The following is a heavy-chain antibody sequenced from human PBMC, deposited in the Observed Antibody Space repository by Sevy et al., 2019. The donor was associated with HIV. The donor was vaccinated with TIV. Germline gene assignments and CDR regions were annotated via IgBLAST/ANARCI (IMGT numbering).Heavy chain of an antibody. V-gene: IGHV3-49*03. CDR2: IRSKTYGGTT. D-gene: IGHD3-3*01. J-gene: IGHJ6*02. CDR1: GFTFGDYA. CDR3: TRVQGTISPYYYFGMDV. Sequence: GGSLRLSCTASGFTFGDYAMSWLRQAPGKGLEWVGFIRSKTYGGTTEYAASVKSRFTISKDDSKNIAYLQNNSLKTEDTAVYYCTRVQGTISPYYYFGMDVWGQGTTVTVSS.